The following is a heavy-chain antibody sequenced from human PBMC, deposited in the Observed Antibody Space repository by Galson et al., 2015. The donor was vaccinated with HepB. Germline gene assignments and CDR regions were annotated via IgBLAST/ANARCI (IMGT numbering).Heavy chain of an antibody. Sequence: SLRLSCAASGFTFSNAWMSWVRQAPGKGLEWVGRIKSKTDGGTTDYAAPVKGRFTISRDDSKNTLYLQMNSLKTEDTAVYYCTTDGDIVVVPAAFDYWGQGTLVTVSS. D-gene: IGHD2-2*01. V-gene: IGHV3-15*01. CDR1: GFTFSNAW. CDR3: TTDGDIVVVPAAFDY. CDR2: IKSKTDGGTT. J-gene: IGHJ4*02.